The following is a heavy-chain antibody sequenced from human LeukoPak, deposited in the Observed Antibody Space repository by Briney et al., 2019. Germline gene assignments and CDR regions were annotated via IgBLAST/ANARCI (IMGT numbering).Heavy chain of an antibody. CDR2: IYTSGST. CDR3: ARDLGDFWSGHNWFDP. Sequence: SETLSLTCTVSGGSISSYYWSWIRQPAGKGLEWIGRIYTSGSTNYNPPLKSRVTMSVDTSKNQFSLKLSSVTAADTAVYYCARDLGDFWSGHNWFDPWGQGTLVTVSS. V-gene: IGHV4-4*07. D-gene: IGHD3-3*01. J-gene: IGHJ5*02. CDR1: GGSISSYY.